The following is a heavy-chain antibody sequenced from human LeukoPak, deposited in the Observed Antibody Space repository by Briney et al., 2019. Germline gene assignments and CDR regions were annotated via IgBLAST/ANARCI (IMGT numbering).Heavy chain of an antibody. Sequence: SETLSLTCTVSGGSISGYYWSWIRQPPGQGLEWIAYIHSNGYTNYNPSLKSRVPISVDTSKNQFSLKVTSVTAADTAMYYCTKREGPMSGSYDYFDPWGQGTLVTVS. CDR2: IHSNGYT. CDR3: TKREGPMSGSYDYFDP. V-gene: IGHV4-4*09. CDR1: GGSISGYY. J-gene: IGHJ5*02. D-gene: IGHD1-26*01.